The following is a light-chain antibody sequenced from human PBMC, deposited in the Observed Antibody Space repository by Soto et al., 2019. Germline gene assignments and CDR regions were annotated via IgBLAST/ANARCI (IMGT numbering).Light chain of an antibody. CDR1: QSVSIY. J-gene: IGKJ4*01. CDR2: GAS. Sequence: EIVLTQSPATLSLSPGERATLSCRASQSVSIYLAWYQQKPGQAPRLLIYGASNRATGIPDRFSGSGSGTDFTLTISRLEPEDFAVYYCQQYDNSPLTFGGGTKVDIK. V-gene: IGKV3-20*01. CDR3: QQYDNSPLT.